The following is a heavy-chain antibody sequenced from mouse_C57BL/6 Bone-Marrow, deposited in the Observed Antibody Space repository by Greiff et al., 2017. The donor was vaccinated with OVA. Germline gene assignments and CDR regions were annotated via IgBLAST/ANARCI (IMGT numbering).Heavy chain of an antibody. J-gene: IGHJ3*01. V-gene: IGHV6-3*01. CDR3: TPPYYGSSPFAY. CDR1: GFTFSNYW. D-gene: IGHD1-1*01. Sequence: EVKLEESGGGLVQPGGSMKLSCVASGFTFSNYWMNWVRQSPEKGLEWVAQIRLKSDNYATHYAESVKGRFTISRDDSKSSVYLQMNNLRAEDTGIYYRTPPYYGSSPFAYWGQGTLVTVSA. CDR2: IRLKSDNYAT.